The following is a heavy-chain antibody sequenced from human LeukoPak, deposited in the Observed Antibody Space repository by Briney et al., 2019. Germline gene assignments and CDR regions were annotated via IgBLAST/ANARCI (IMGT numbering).Heavy chain of an antibody. V-gene: IGHV1-46*03. CDR2: INPSGGST. J-gene: IGHJ6*03. D-gene: IGHD3-10*01. CDR3: ARDIGGSGSLAYYYYMDV. Sequence: GASVKVSCKASGYTFTSYYMHWVRQAPGQGLEWMGIINPSGGSTSYAQKFQGGVTMTRDTSTSTVYMELSSLRSEDTAVYYCARDIGGSGSLAYYYYMDVWGKGTTVTVSS. CDR1: GYTFTSYY.